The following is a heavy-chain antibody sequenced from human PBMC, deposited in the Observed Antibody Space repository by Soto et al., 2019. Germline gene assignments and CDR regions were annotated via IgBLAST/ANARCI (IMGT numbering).Heavy chain of an antibody. CDR1: GFTVSSNY. V-gene: IGHV3-53*01. CDR3: AGTYYYDSSGYYPPPDY. CDR2: IYSGGST. D-gene: IGHD3-22*01. J-gene: IGHJ4*02. Sequence: EVQLVESGGGLIQPGGSLRLSCAASGFTVSSNYMSWVRQAPGKGLEWVSVIYSGGSTYYADSVKGRFTISRDNSKNTLYLQMNSLRAEDTAVYYCAGTYYYDSSGYYPPPDYWGQGTLVTVSS.